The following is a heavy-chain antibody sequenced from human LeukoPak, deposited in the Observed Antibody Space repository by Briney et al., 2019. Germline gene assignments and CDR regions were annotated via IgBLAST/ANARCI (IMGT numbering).Heavy chain of an antibody. CDR3: AGPPPHYYDSSGYYGYWYFDL. D-gene: IGHD3-22*01. CDR2: ISYDGSNK. J-gene: IGHJ2*01. Sequence: PGGSLRLSCAASGFTFSSYAMHWVRQAPGKGLEWVAVISYDGSNKYYADSVKGRFTISRDNSKNTLYLQMNSLRAEDTAVYYCAGPPPHYYDSSGYYGYWYFDLWGRGTLVTVSS. CDR1: GFTFSSYA. V-gene: IGHV3-30-3*01.